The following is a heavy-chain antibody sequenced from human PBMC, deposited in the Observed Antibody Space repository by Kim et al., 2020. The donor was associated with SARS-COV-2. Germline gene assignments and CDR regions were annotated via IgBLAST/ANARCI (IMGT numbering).Heavy chain of an antibody. CDR2: ISAYNGNT. V-gene: IGHV1-18*01. CDR1: GYTFTSYG. Sequence: ASVKVSCKASGYTFTSYGISWVRQAPGQGLEWMGWISAYNGNTNYAQKPQGRVTMTTDTSTSTAYMELRSLRSDDTAVYYCAREYSIRGSYYYGMDVWGQGTTVTVSS. CDR3: AREYSIRGSYYYGMDV. D-gene: IGHD6-13*01. J-gene: IGHJ6*02.